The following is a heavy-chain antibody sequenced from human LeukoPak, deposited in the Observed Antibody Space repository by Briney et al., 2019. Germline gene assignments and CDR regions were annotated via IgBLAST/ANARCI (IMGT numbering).Heavy chain of an antibody. Sequence: GASLRLSCAASVFTFSSYAITWVRQAPGKGLEWVSTISASGGTTYYADSVKGRFTISRDNSKDTLHLQMNSLRAEDTAVYYCAKSPDVALVNFDYWGQGSLVTVSS. CDR3: AKSPDVALVNFDY. J-gene: IGHJ4*02. CDR2: ISASGGTT. CDR1: VFTFSSYA. V-gene: IGHV3-23*01. D-gene: IGHD3-3*02.